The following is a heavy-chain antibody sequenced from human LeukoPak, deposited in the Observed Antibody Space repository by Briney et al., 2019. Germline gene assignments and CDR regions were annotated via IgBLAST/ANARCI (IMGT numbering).Heavy chain of an antibody. V-gene: IGHV3-7*01. CDR3: ARWVAVNSYYYMDV. CDR2: IKQDGGVK. D-gene: IGHD6-19*01. J-gene: IGHJ6*03. CDR1: GFSFSNYW. Sequence: GGSLRLSCAASGFSFSNYWMTWVRQAPGKGLEWVASIKQDGGVKYYVDSVKGRFTISRDNAKNSLYLQMYSLRAEDTAVYYCARWVAVNSYYYMDVWGKGTTATVSS.